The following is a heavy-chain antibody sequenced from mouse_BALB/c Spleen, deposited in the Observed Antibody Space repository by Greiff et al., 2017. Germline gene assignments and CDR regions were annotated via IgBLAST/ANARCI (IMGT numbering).Heavy chain of an antibody. CDR2: IWSGGST. V-gene: IGHV2-2*02. Sequence: VKLMESGPGLVQPSQSLSITCTVSGFSLTSYGVHWVRQSPGKGLEWLGVIWSGGSTDYNAAFISRLSISKDNSKSQVFFKMNSLQANDTAIYYCARIGTTGGYAMDYWGQGTSVTVSS. CDR1: GFSLTSYG. D-gene: IGHD2-14*01. CDR3: ARIGTTGGYAMDY. J-gene: IGHJ4*01.